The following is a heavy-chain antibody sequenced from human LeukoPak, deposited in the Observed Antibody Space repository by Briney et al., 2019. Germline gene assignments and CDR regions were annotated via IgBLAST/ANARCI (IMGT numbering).Heavy chain of an antibody. V-gene: IGHV1-69*13. CDR1: GGTFTNYA. Sequence: ASVKVSCKASGGTFTNYAISWGRQAPGPGLEWMGGIIPLLGTPNYAQKFQGRVTITADDSTCTAYMALNSLRSEDTAVYYCAEDSSMVTTRAPYYYYYLDVWGQGTTVSVSS. CDR2: IIPLLGTP. CDR3: AEDSSMVTTRAPYYYYYLDV. D-gene: IGHD4-17*01. J-gene: IGHJ6*02.